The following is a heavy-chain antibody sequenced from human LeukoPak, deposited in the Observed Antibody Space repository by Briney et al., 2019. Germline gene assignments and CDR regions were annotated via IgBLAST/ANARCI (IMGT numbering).Heavy chain of an antibody. D-gene: IGHD1-26*01. J-gene: IGHJ4*02. V-gene: IGHV3-7*01. Sequence: GGSLRLSCAASGFTFSSYWMTWVRQAPGKGLAWVGNINQDGSGKYYVDSVKGRFTISRDNAKNSLYLQMNSLRAEDTAVYYCARDSGRREDYWGQGTLVTVSS. CDR2: INQDGSGK. CDR3: ARDSGRREDY. CDR1: GFTFSSYW.